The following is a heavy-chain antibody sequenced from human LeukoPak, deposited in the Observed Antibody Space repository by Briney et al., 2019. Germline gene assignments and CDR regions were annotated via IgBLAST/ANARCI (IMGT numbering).Heavy chain of an antibody. J-gene: IGHJ4*02. CDR3: ARHRIAVAGYLSDY. CDR1: GFTFSSYV. Sequence: GGSLRLSCAASGFTFSSYVMGWVRQDPGKGLQWVSIINGSGSFTSYADSVKGRLTISRDNSKNTLYLQMNSLGAEDTAVYYCARHRIAVAGYLSDYWGQGTLVTVSS. V-gene: IGHV3-23*05. CDR2: INGSGSFT. D-gene: IGHD6-19*01.